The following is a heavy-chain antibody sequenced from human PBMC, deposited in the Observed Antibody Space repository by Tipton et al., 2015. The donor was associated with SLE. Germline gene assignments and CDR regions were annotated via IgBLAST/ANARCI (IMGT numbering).Heavy chain of an antibody. CDR1: GGSLSSGSYY. J-gene: IGHJ4*02. V-gene: IGHV4-39*07. CDR3: AREGDPGYFDY. CDR2: INHSGST. D-gene: IGHD2-21*01. Sequence: TLSLTCTVSGGSLSSGSYYWSWIRQPPGKGLEWIGEINHSGSTNYNPSLKSRVTISVDTSKNQFSRKLSSVTAADTAVYYCAREGDPGYFDYWGQGTLVTVSS.